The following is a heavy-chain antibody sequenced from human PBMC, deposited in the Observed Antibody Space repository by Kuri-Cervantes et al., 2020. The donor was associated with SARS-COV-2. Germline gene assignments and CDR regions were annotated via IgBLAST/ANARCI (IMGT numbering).Heavy chain of an antibody. Sequence: GGSLRLSCKGSGYSFTSYWIIWVRQMPGKGLEWMGRIDPTDSETNYSPSFQGHVTISADKSINTAYLQWSSLKASDSAMYYCARDSSSSSLFDYWGQGTLVTVSS. V-gene: IGHV5-10-1*01. CDR3: ARDSSSSSLFDY. CDR2: IDPTDSET. CDR1: GYSFTSYW. J-gene: IGHJ4*02. D-gene: IGHD6-6*01.